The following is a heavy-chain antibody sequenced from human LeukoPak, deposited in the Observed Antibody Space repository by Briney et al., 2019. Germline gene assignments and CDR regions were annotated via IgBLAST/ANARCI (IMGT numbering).Heavy chain of an antibody. V-gene: IGHV3-7*01. CDR2: IKQDGSEK. J-gene: IGHJ4*02. D-gene: IGHD3-10*01. CDR1: GFTFSSYW. CDR3: ARDLYYYGSGSYFGY. Sequence: GGSLRLSCAASGFTFSSYWMSWVRQAPGKGLEGVANIKQDGSEKYYVDSVKGRFTISRDNAKNSLYLQMNSLRAEDTAVYYCARDLYYYGSGSYFGYWGQGTLVTVSS.